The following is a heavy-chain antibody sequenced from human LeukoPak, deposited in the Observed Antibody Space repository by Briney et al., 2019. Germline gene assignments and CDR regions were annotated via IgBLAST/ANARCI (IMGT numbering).Heavy chain of an antibody. J-gene: IGHJ4*02. CDR2: IYYSGST. Sequence: PSETLSLTCTVSGGSISSYYWGWIRQPPGKGLEWIGYIYYSGSTNYNPSLKSRVTISVDTSKNQFSLKLSSVTAADTAVYYCARALDYYDSSGYLHSFDYWGQGTLVTVSS. V-gene: IGHV4-59*01. CDR1: GGSISSYY. D-gene: IGHD3-22*01. CDR3: ARALDYYDSSGYLHSFDY.